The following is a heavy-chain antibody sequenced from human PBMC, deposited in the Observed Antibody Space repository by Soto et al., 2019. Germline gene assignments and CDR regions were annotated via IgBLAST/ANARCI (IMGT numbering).Heavy chain of an antibody. CDR3: ATSVGIAPTGEDGMDV. CDR2: IIHILTTT. Sequence: QVQLVQSGAEVKKTGSSVKVSCKASGGTFSSYGFSWVRQAPGQGPEWIGGIIHILTTTNYAQKFHGRVTIVADESTTTVYMELSSLKSEDTAVYYCATSVGIAPTGEDGMDVWGQGTPVTVSS. CDR1: GGTFSSYG. V-gene: IGHV1-69*01. D-gene: IGHD2-8*02. J-gene: IGHJ6*02.